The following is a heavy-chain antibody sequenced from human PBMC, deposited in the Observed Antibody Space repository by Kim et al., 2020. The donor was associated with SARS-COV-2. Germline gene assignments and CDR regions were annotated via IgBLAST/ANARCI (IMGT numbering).Heavy chain of an antibody. J-gene: IGHJ5*02. CDR1: GGSFSGYY. V-gene: IGHV4-34*01. CDR3: ALVLPSYCSSTSCYIGGSKRGWYWFDP. CDR2: INHSGST. D-gene: IGHD2-2*02. Sequence: SETLSLTCAVYGGSFSGYYWSWIRQPPGKGLEWIGEINHSGSTNYNPSLKSRVTISVDTSKNQFSLKLSSVTAADTAVYYCALVLPSYCSSTSCYIGGSKRGWYWFDPWGQGTLVTVSS.